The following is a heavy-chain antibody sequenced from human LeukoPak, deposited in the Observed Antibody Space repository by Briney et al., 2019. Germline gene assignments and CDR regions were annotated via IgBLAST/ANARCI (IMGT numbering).Heavy chain of an antibody. CDR1: GFTFSDYY. CDR2: ISSSGSTI. J-gene: IGHJ4*02. Sequence: TGGSLRLSCAASGFTFSDYYMSWIRQAPGKGLEWVSYISSSGSTIYYADSVKGRFTISRDNAKNSLYLQMKSLRAEDTAVYYCARVRIPTVTTGVHYFDYWGQGTLVTVSS. D-gene: IGHD4-17*01. CDR3: ARVRIPTVTTGVHYFDY. V-gene: IGHV3-11*04.